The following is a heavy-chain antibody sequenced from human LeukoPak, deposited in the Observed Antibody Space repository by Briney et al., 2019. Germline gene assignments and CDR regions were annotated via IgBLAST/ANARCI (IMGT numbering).Heavy chain of an antibody. CDR2: INHSGST. D-gene: IGHD6-6*01. Sequence: SSETLSLTCAVYGVSFSGYYWSWIRQPPGKGLEWIGEINHSGSTNYNPSLKSRVTISVDTSKNQFSLKLSSVTAADTAVYYCARGRIAARPFDYWGQGTLVTVSS. V-gene: IGHV4-34*01. CDR3: ARGRIAARPFDY. CDR1: GVSFSGYY. J-gene: IGHJ4*02.